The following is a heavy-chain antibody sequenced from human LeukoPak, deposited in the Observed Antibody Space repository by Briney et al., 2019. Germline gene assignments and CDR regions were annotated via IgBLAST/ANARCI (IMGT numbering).Heavy chain of an antibody. CDR1: GFAFSSYA. V-gene: IGHV3-23*01. J-gene: IGHJ5*02. Sequence: GGSLRLSCAASGFAFSSYAMSWVRQAPGKGLEWVSAISGSGGTTYYADSVKGRFTISRDNSKSTLYVQMNSLRAEDTAVYYCAIAVAARQGTIDPWGQGTLVTISS. CDR3: AIAVAARQGTIDP. D-gene: IGHD6-6*01. CDR2: ISGSGGTT.